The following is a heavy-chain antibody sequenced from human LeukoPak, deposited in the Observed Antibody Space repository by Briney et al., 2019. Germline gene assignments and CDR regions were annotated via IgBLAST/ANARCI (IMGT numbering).Heavy chain of an antibody. CDR2: IYPGDSDT. CDR1: GYSFHNHW. CDR3: ARRKVAAAGYYWFDP. V-gene: IGHV5-51*01. D-gene: IGHD2-2*01. J-gene: IGHJ5*02. Sequence: GESLKISCKASGYSFHNHWIGWVRQMPGRGLEWMGIIYPGDSDTKCSPSFQGQVTFSVDKSISTAYLQWTSLKASDTAIYYCARRKVAAAGYYWFDPWGQGTLVTVSS.